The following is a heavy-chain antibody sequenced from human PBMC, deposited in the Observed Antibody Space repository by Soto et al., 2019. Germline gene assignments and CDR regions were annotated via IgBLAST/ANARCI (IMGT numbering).Heavy chain of an antibody. CDR3: AREGPVAGTKSPNWFDP. Sequence: GGSLRLSCAASGFTFSSYAMRWVRQAPGKGLEWVAVISYDGSNKYYADSVKGRFTISRDNSKNTLYLQMNSLRAEDTAVYYCAREGPVAGTKSPNWFDPWGQGTLVTVSS. V-gene: IGHV3-30-3*01. J-gene: IGHJ5*02. CDR1: GFTFSSYA. CDR2: ISYDGSNK. D-gene: IGHD6-19*01.